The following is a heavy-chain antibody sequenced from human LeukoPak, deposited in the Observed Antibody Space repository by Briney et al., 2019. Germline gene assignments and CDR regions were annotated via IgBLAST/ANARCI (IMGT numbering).Heavy chain of an antibody. CDR1: GFTFSSYA. D-gene: IGHD3-10*01. Sequence: PGGSLRLSCAASGFTFSSYAMSWVRQAPGKGLEWVSAISGSGGSTYYADSVKGRFTISRDNSKNTLYLQMNSLRAEDTAVYYCAKADYGSDQGHYFDYWGQGTLVTVSS. V-gene: IGHV3-23*01. CDR3: AKADYGSDQGHYFDY. CDR2: ISGSGGST. J-gene: IGHJ4*02.